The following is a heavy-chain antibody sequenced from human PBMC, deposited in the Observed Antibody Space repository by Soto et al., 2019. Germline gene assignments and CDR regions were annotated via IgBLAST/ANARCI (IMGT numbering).Heavy chain of an antibody. CDR1: GYSFTSLD. Sequence: VSVKVSCKASGYSFTSLDINWVRQTAGQGLEWMGWMEPSTGRTGYAQKFQGRVTMTRDTSINTAYMELTTLTSDDTAFYYCARGVSAGVDYWGQGSLVTSPQ. D-gene: IGHD1-26*01. CDR3: ARGVSAGVDY. J-gene: IGHJ4*02. CDR2: MEPSTGRT. V-gene: IGHV1-8*01.